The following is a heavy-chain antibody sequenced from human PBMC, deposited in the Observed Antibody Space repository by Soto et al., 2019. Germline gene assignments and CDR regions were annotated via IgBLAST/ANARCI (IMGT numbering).Heavy chain of an antibody. CDR2: IYYSGST. CDR3: VRGVGETTLDAFDI. V-gene: IGHV4-30-4*01. D-gene: IGHD1-26*01. J-gene: IGHJ3*02. CDR1: GGSISSGDYY. Sequence: SETLSLTCTVSGGSISSGDYYWSWIRQPPGKGLEWIGYIYYSGSTYYNPSLKSRVTISVDTSKNQFSLKLSSVTAADTAVYYCVRGVGETTLDAFDIWGQGTMVTVSS.